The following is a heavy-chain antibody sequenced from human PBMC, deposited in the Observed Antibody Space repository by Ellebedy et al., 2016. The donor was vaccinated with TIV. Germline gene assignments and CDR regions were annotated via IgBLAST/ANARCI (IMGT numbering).Heavy chain of an antibody. CDR3: ATDGGSAEVERRETLNY. CDR1: GGSFSTYA. Sequence: SVKVSCKASGGSFSTYAISWVRQAPGQGLEWMGRIMPILGLASYAQNFQGRVTITADKSTSTAYMELSSLRSEDAALYYCATDGGSAEVERRETLNYWGLGTLVTVSS. CDR2: IMPILGLA. J-gene: IGHJ4*02. V-gene: IGHV1-69*04. D-gene: IGHD3-16*01.